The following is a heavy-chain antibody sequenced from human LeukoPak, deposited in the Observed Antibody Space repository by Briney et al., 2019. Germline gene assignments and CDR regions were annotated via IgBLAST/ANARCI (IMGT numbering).Heavy chain of an antibody. Sequence: ASVKVSCKASGYTFTSYDINWVRQATGQGLEWMGWMNPNSGNTGYAQKFQGRVTMTRNTSISTAYMELSSLRSEDTAVYYYARASTLEPRIVGASGAFDIWGQGTMVTVSS. CDR2: MNPNSGNT. CDR3: ARASTLEPRIVGASGAFDI. V-gene: IGHV1-8*01. D-gene: IGHD1-26*01. J-gene: IGHJ3*02. CDR1: GYTFTSYD.